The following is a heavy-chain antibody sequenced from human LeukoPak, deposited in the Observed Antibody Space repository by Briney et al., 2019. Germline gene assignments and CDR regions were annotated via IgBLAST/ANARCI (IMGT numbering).Heavy chain of an antibody. Sequence: GGSLRLSCAASGFTFSHYSMNWVRQAPGKGLEWVAVISYDGSNKYYADSVKGRFTISRDNSKNTLYLQMNSLRAEGTAVYYCARYDARYGMDVWGQGTTVTVSS. CDR1: GFTFSHYS. CDR3: ARYDARYGMDV. V-gene: IGHV3-30*05. J-gene: IGHJ6*02. D-gene: IGHD1-1*01. CDR2: ISYDGSNK.